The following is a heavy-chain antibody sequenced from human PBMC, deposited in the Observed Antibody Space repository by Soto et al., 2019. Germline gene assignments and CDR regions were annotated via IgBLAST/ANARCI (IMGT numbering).Heavy chain of an antibody. D-gene: IGHD6-19*01. V-gene: IGHV5-51*01. CDR2: IYPRDSDT. Sequence: GESLKISCQGSGYTFTNYWIVWVRQLPGKGLEWMGIIYPRDSDTRYSPSFQGQVTISADKSISTAYLQWSSLKASDTAMYYCARLSSGWPKNGMDVLGQGTTVTVSS. CDR3: ARLSSGWPKNGMDV. J-gene: IGHJ6*02. CDR1: GYTFTNYW.